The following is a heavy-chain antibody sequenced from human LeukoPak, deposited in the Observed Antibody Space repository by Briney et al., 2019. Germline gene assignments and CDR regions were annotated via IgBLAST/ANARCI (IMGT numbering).Heavy chain of an antibody. D-gene: IGHD3-16*02. V-gene: IGHV4-30-4*02. Sequence: SDTLSLTCTVSGGSISSGDYYWSWIRQPPGKGLEWIGYIYYSGSTYYNPSLKSRVTISVDTSKNQFSLKLSSVTAADTAVYYCARLVWGSYRTLKEGKYYFDYWGQGTLVTVSS. J-gene: IGHJ4*02. CDR1: GGSISSGDYY. CDR3: ARLVWGSYRTLKEGKYYFDY. CDR2: IYYSGST.